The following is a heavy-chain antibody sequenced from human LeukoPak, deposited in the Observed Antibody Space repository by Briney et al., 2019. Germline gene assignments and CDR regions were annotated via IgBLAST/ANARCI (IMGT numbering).Heavy chain of an antibody. CDR3: ARFGSYQHYYYYYGMDV. V-gene: IGHV3-23*01. CDR2: ISGSGGST. CDR1: GFTFSSYA. J-gene: IGHJ6*02. D-gene: IGHD3-10*01. Sequence: PGGSLRLSCAASGFTFSSYAMSWVRQAPGKGLEWVSAISGSGGSTYYADSVKGRFTISRDNSKNTLYLQMNSLRAEDTAVYYCARFGSYQHYYYYYGMDVWGQGTTVTVSS.